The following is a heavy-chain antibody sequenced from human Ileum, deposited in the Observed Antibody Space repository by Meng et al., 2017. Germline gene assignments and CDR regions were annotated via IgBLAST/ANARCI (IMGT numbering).Heavy chain of an antibody. Sequence: QLQLQVSGPGLLEPSETLSLTCVVSSGSLTSSGSYWGWVRQSPGKGLEWIATIYYRGTTYYNPSLKSRVTISIVTSKSQVSLEMASVVAADSGLFYCARGTDYGDSYYFDFWGPGFLVTVSS. J-gene: IGHJ4*01. D-gene: IGHD4-17*01. CDR1: SGSLTSSGSY. CDR3: ARGTDYGDSYYFDF. V-gene: IGHV4-39*02. CDR2: IYYRGTT.